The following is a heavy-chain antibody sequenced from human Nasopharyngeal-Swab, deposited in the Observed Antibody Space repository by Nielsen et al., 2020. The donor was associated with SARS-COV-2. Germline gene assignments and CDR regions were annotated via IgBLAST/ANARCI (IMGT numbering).Heavy chain of an antibody. D-gene: IGHD1-26*01. J-gene: IGHJ4*02. CDR1: GFTFGSYS. CDR3: AKSPYSGSYPFDY. CDR2: ISVNGDST. V-gene: IGHV3-64*04. Sequence: GESLKISCSASGFTFGSYSMHWVRQAPGKGLEYVSGISVNGDSTYYADSVKGRFTISRDNSKNTLYLQMNSLRAEDTAVYYCAKSPYSGSYPFDYWGQGTLVTVSS.